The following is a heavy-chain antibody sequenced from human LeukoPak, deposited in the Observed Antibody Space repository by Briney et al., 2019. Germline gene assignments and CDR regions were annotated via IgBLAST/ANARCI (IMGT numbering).Heavy chain of an antibody. V-gene: IGHV4-39*02. Sequence: SETLSLTCTVSGGSISSSNYYWGWIRQPPGKGLEWIGSLYYSGSTYYNPSLKSRVTISVDTSKNHFSLKLSSVTAADTAVYYCARDDYGGIDYWGQGTLVTVSS. CDR3: ARDDYGGIDY. CDR1: GGSISSSNYY. CDR2: LYYSGST. J-gene: IGHJ4*02. D-gene: IGHD4-17*01.